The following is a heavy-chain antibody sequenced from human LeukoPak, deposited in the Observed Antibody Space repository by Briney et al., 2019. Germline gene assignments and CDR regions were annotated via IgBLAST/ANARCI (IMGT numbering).Heavy chain of an antibody. CDR3: ARGYCSSTSCYFGADSFDP. V-gene: IGHV1-69*13. D-gene: IGHD2-2*01. J-gene: IGHJ5*02. CDR2: IIPIFGTA. CDR1: GGTFSSYA. Sequence: ASVKVSCKASGGTFSSYAISWVRQAPGQGLEWMGGIIPIFGTANYAQKFQGRVTITADESTSTAYMELSSLRSEDTAVYYCARGYCSSTSCYFGADSFDPWGQGTLVTVSS.